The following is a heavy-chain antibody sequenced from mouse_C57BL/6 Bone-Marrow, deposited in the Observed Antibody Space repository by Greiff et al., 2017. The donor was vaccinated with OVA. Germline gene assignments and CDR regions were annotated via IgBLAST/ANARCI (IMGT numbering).Heavy chain of an antibody. CDR1: GFTFSDYG. CDR2: ISSGSSTI. D-gene: IGHD1-1*01. Sequence: EVKLMESGGGLVKPGGSLKLSCAASGFTFSDYGMHWVRQAPEKGLEWVAYISSGSSTIYYADTVKGRFTISRDNAKNTLFLQMTSLRSEDTAMYYCARVLLRGYFDYWGQGTTLTVSS. J-gene: IGHJ2*01. CDR3: ARVLLRGYFDY. V-gene: IGHV5-17*01.